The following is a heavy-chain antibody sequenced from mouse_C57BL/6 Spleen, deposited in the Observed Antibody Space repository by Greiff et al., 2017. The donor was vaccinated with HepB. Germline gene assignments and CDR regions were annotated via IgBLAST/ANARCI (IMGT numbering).Heavy chain of an antibody. CDR3: ARGDGYRFWFAY. J-gene: IGHJ3*01. V-gene: IGHV1-76*01. CDR2: IYPGSGNT. D-gene: IGHD2-3*01. CDR1: GYTFTDYY. Sequence: VQLQQSGAELVRPGASVKLSCKASGYTFTDYYINWVKQRPGQGLEWIARIYPGSGNTYYNEKFKGKATLTAEKSSSIAYMQLSSLTSEDSAVYFCARGDGYRFWFAYWGQGTLVTVSA.